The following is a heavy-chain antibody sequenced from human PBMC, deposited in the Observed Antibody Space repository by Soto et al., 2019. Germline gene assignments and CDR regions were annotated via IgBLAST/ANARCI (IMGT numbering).Heavy chain of an antibody. J-gene: IGHJ3*02. D-gene: IGHD3-22*01. CDR3: ARALRYYDSSGDDAFDI. V-gene: IGHV1-2*02. CDR1: GYTFTGYY. CDR2: INPNSGGT. Sequence: APVKVSCKASGYTFTGYYIHWVRRAPGQGLEWMGWINPNSGGTNYAQKFQGRVTMTRDTSISTAYMELSRLRSDDTAVYYCARALRYYDSSGDDAFDIWGQGTMVTVSS.